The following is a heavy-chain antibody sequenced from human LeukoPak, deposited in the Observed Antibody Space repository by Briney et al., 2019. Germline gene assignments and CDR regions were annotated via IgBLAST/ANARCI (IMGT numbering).Heavy chain of an antibody. Sequence: LGESLKISCQGSGYSFTSFSIAWVRPMPGKGLDWMGMIHPVDSDPIYSPAFQGQVTISAGSSTSTVYLQWSSLKSSDTAMYFCARPYNYGDPPDYWGQGTLVTVSS. V-gene: IGHV5-51*01. D-gene: IGHD4-17*01. CDR1: GYSFTSFS. J-gene: IGHJ4*02. CDR3: ARPYNYGDPPDY. CDR2: IHPVDSDP.